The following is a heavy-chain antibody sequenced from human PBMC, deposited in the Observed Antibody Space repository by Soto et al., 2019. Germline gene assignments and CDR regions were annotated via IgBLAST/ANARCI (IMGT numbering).Heavy chain of an antibody. Sequence: ASVKVSCRASGYTFTSYYMHWVRQAPGQGLEWMGIINPSGGSTSYAQKFQGRVTMTRDTSTSTVYMELSSLRSEDTAVYYCASSEYDGSGSWILGHYHYYDGMDVLGQGTTVTVCS. CDR2: INPSGGST. J-gene: IGHJ6*02. CDR3: ASSEYDGSGSWILGHYHYYDGMDV. D-gene: IGHD3-10*01. V-gene: IGHV1-46*01. CDR1: GYTFTSYY.